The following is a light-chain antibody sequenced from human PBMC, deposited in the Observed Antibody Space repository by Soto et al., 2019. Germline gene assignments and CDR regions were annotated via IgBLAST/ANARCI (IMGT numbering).Light chain of an antibody. V-gene: IGKV1-39*01. CDR3: QQRLSNLRP. Sequence: DIQMTQSPSSLSASVGDRATITSRASQSISGYFNWYQQKLGKAPKVLISGASTLHNGVPSSFSGRGSGTDFTLTISSLQPEDVATYYCQQRLSNLRPCGGGTKVEIK. CDR1: QSISGY. CDR2: GAS. J-gene: IGKJ4*01.